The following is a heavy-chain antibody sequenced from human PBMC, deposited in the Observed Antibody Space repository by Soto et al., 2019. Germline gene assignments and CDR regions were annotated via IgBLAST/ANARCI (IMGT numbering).Heavy chain of an antibody. CDR2: IWYDGSNK. Sequence: GGSLRLSCAASGFTFSSYGMHWVRQAPGKGLEWVAVIWYDGSNKYYADSVKGRFTISRDNSKNTLYLQMNSLRAEDTAVYYCAREGIDPVYSEPIDYWGQGTPVTVSS. J-gene: IGHJ4*02. CDR1: GFTFSSYG. CDR3: AREGIDPVYSEPIDY. V-gene: IGHV3-33*01. D-gene: IGHD2-8*01.